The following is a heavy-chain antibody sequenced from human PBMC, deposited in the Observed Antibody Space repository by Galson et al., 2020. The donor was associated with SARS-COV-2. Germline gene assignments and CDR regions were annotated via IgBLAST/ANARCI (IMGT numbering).Heavy chain of an antibody. Sequence: GGSLRLSCAASGFTFSSFAMSWVRQAPGEGLEWVSSIGSGGGTYYADSVKGRFTISRDNSKNTLYLQMNSLRAEDTAVYYCAKNTYPPRTAYWGQGTLVTVSS. V-gene: IGHV3-23*01. J-gene: IGHJ4*02. CDR3: AKNTYPPRTAY. CDR1: GFTFSSFA. D-gene: IGHD1-1*01. CDR2: IGSGGGT.